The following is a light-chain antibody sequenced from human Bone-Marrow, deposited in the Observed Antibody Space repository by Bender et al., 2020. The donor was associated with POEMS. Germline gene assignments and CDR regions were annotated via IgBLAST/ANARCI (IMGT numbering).Light chain of an antibody. CDR1: SSDVGGYDY. CDR2: EVS. CDR3: GSYSSSNTLV. V-gene: IGLV2-14*01. J-gene: IGLJ1*01. Sequence: QSALTQPASVSGSPGQSITISCTGASSDVGGYDYVSWYQQHPGKAPKLMICEVSSRPSGISNRFSGSKSGNTASLTISGLQAEDEADYYCGSYSSSNTLVFGTGTKVTV.